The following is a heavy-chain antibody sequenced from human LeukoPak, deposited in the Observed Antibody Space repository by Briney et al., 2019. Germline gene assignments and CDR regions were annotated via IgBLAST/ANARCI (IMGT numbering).Heavy chain of an antibody. Sequence: SETLSLTCTVSGDSISSSTYYWGWIRQPPGKGLEWIGSIYYSGSTYYNPSLRSRVTISVDTSKNQFSLKLSSVTAADTAVYYCARYRDILTGYDYWGQGTLVTVSS. CDR2: IYYSGST. CDR1: GDSISSSTYY. V-gene: IGHV4-39*01. CDR3: ARYRDILTGYDY. D-gene: IGHD3-9*01. J-gene: IGHJ4*02.